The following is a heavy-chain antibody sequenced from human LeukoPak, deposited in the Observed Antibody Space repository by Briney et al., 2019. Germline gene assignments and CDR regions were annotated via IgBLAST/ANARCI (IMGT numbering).Heavy chain of an antibody. V-gene: IGHV4-61*05. CDR3: ARSLPATVAGANWFDP. CDR1: GGSISSSSYY. Sequence: SETLSLTCTVSGGSISSSSYYWDWIRQPPGKGLEWIGYMYYSGSTNYNPSLKSRVSMSVDTSRNQLSLKLTSVTAADTAVYYCARSLPATVAGANWFDPWGQGTLVTVSS. CDR2: MYYSGST. D-gene: IGHD6-13*01. J-gene: IGHJ5*02.